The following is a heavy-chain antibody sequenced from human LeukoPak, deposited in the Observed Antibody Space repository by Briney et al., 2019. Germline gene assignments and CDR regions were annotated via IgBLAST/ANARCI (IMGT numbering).Heavy chain of an antibody. J-gene: IGHJ4*02. CDR2: IYHSGST. D-gene: IGHD6-13*01. CDR3: ATGYSSTWYYFDY. Sequence: PSETLSLACTVSGDSISSYYWSWIRQPPGKGLEWIGYIYHSGSTNYNPSLKSRVTISADTSKDQFSLKLASVTAADTAVYYCATGYSSTWYYFDYWGQGTLVTVSS. CDR1: GDSISSYY. V-gene: IGHV4-59*01.